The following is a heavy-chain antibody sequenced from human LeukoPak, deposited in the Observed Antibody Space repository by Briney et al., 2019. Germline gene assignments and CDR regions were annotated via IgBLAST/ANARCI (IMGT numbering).Heavy chain of an antibody. CDR1: GFTFSSYG. Sequence: GRSLRLSCAPSGFTFSSYGMHWVRQAPGKGLEWVGLIRYDGSNKFYADSVKGRFTISRDNSKNTLHLQMNSLRVEDTAVYYCAKDITMFRGVAPPGYWGQGTRVIVSS. V-gene: IGHV3-30*02. CDR2: IRYDGSNK. D-gene: IGHD3-10*01. J-gene: IGHJ4*02. CDR3: AKDITMFRGVAPPGY.